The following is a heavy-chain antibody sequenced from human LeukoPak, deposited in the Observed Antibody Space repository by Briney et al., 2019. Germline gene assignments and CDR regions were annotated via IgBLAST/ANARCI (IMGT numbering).Heavy chain of an antibody. Sequence: GSLRLSCSAFGFTFSSYRLNWVRQAPGKGVEGVPFISSSSSYIYYADSVKGRFTISRDNAKNSLYLQMNSLRAEDTAVYYCARDLGGSYGGGGAFDIWGQGTMVTVSS. CDR3: ARDLGGSYGGGGAFDI. V-gene: IGHV3-21*01. CDR2: ISSSSSYI. CDR1: GFTFSSYR. J-gene: IGHJ3*02. D-gene: IGHD1-26*01.